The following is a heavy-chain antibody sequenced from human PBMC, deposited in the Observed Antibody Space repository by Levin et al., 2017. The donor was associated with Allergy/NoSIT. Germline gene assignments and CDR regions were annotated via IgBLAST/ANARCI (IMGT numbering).Heavy chain of an antibody. J-gene: IGHJ6*03. Sequence: LSLTCAASGFTFSSFGIHWVRQAPGKGLEWVALIWYDGSNKYYADSVKGRFTISRDNPKNTLYLQVNSLRAEDRAVYYCPRGAADGTYHYYYYMDVWGKGTTVTVSS. CDR2: IWYDGSNK. D-gene: IGHD6-13*01. CDR3: PRGAADGTYHYYYYMDV. V-gene: IGHV3-33*01. CDR1: GFTFSSFG.